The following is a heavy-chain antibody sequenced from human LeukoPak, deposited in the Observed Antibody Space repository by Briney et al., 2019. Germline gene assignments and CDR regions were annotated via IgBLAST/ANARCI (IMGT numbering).Heavy chain of an antibody. J-gene: IGHJ4*02. CDR2: ISGSGGST. CDR1: GFTFSSYA. CDR3: ARAVAAADSY. D-gene: IGHD6-13*01. Sequence: PGGSLRLSCAASGFTFSSYAMSWVRQAPGKGLEWVSAISGSGGSTYYADSVKGRFTISRDNVKNSVYLQMNSLRAEDTAVYSCARAVAAADSYWGRGTLVTVSS. V-gene: IGHV3-23*01.